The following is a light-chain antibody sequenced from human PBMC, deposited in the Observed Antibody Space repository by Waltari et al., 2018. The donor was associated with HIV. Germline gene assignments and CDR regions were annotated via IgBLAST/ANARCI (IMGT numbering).Light chain of an antibody. CDR3: LLSFAGARPVV. CDR2: DTF. J-gene: IGLJ2*01. V-gene: IGLV7-46*01. CDR1: SGPVTSGHH. Sequence: QAVVTQEPSLTVSPGGTVTLTCGSSSGPVTSGHHPYWFQQKSGQAPRTLIYDTFNKHAWTPARFSGSLLGGRAALTLSGAQPEDDAEYFCLLSFAGARPVVFGGGTNLTVL.